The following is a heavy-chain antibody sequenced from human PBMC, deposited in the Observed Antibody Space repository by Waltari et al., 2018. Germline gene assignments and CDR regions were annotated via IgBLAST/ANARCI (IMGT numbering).Heavy chain of an antibody. J-gene: IGHJ3*02. D-gene: IGHD2-8*02. CDR3: ARGGWGNAFDI. V-gene: IGHV4-61*02. CDR2: IYTSGST. Sequence: QVQLQESGPGLVKPSQTLSLTCTVSGGSISSGSYYWSWIRQPAGKGLGWIGRIYTSGSTNYNPSLKSRVTISVDTSKTQFSLRLSSVPAADPAGYYCARGGWGNAFDIWGQGTMVTVSS. CDR1: GGSISSGSYY.